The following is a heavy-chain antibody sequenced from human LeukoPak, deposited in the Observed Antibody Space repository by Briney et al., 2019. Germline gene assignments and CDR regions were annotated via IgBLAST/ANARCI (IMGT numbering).Heavy chain of an antibody. J-gene: IGHJ6*02. CDR3: AKVIYGDYADYYYYYYGMDV. CDR2: ISGSGGST. D-gene: IGHD4-17*01. Sequence: GGSLRLSCAASGFTFSSYAMSWVRQAPGKGLEWVSAISGSGGSTYYADSVKGRFTISRDNSKNTLYLQMNSLRAEDTAVYYCAKVIYGDYADYYYYYYGMDVWGQGTTVTVSS. V-gene: IGHV3-23*01. CDR1: GFTFSSYA.